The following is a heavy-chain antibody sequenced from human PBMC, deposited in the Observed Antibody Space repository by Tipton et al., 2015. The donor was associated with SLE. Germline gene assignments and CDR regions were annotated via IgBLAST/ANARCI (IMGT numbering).Heavy chain of an antibody. CDR1: GGSISSYY. D-gene: IGHD6-19*01. V-gene: IGHV4-59*08. J-gene: IGHJ4*02. CDR2: IYYSGST. Sequence: TLSLTCTVSGGSISSYYWSWIRQPPGKGLEWIGYIYYSGSTNYNPSLKSRVTISVDTSKNQFSLKLSSVTAADTAVYYCARTSQGCVDYWGQGTLVTVSS. CDR3: ARTSQGCVDY.